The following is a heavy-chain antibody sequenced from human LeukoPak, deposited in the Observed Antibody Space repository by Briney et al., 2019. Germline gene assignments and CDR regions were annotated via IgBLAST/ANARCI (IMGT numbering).Heavy chain of an antibody. CDR2: IYYSGST. D-gene: IGHD6-19*01. CDR3: ARWAPPKTYIGAVAGYTWYFDL. CDR1: GGSISSSSYY. V-gene: IGHV4-39*07. Sequence: SETLSLTCTVSGGSISSSSYYWGWIRQPPGKGLEWIGSIYYSGSTYYNPSLKSRVTISVDTSKNQFSLKLSSVTAADTAVYYCARWAPPKTYIGAVAGYTWYFDLWGRGTLVTVSS. J-gene: IGHJ2*01.